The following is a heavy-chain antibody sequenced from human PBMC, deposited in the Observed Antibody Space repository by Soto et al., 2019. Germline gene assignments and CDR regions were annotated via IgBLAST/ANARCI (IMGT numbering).Heavy chain of an antibody. J-gene: IGHJ1*01. CDR3: AKSAQACSSGGSCHEFSEYFQH. CDR1: GFTFSSYA. V-gene: IGHV3-23*01. CDR2: ISGSGGST. D-gene: IGHD2-15*01. Sequence: EVQLLESGGGWVQPGGSLGLSCAASGFTFSSYAMSWVRQAPGKGLGWVSAISGSGGSTYYADSVKGRFTISRDNSENTLYLQMNSLRAEDTAVYYCAKSAQACSSGGSCHEFSEYFQHWGQGTLVTVSS.